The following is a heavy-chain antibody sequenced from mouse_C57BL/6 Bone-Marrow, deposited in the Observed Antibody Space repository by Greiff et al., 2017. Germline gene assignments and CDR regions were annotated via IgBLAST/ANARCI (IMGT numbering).Heavy chain of an antibody. D-gene: IGHD1-1*01. CDR2: IYPRSGNT. Sequence: VKLVESGAELARPGASVKLSCKASGYTFTSYGISWVKQRTGQGLEWIGEIYPRSGNTYYNEKFKGKATLTADKSSSTAYMELRSLTSEDSAVYFCARLYYGSSLAWFAYWGQGTLVTVSA. CDR3: ARLYYGSSLAWFAY. J-gene: IGHJ3*01. CDR1: GYTFTSYG. V-gene: IGHV1-81*01.